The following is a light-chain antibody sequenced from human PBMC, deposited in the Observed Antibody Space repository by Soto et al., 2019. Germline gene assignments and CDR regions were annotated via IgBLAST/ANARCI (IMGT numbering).Light chain of an antibody. CDR1: QGISSY. J-gene: IGKJ2*01. CDR2: AAS. CDR3: QQLNSYPFMYT. V-gene: IGKV1-9*01. Sequence: DIQLTQSPSFLSASVGDRVTITCRASQGISSYLAWYQQKPGKAPKLLIYAASTLQSGVPSRFSGSGSGTEFTLTISGLQPEDFATYYCQQLNSYPFMYTFGQGTKLEIK.